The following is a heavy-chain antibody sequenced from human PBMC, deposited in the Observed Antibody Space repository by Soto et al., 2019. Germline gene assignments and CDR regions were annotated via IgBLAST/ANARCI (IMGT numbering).Heavy chain of an antibody. D-gene: IGHD3-22*01. J-gene: IGHJ4*02. CDR2: IKQDGSEK. CDR3: ARTIVVGGPDNFDH. CDR1: GFTFSSYA. V-gene: IGHV3-7*01. Sequence: PGGSLRLSCAASGFTFSSYAMSWVRQAPGKGLEWVANIKQDGSEKYYVASVKGRFTISRDSAKNSLYLQMNSLRGDDTAVYYCARTIVVGGPDNFDHGGQGTLVTVYS.